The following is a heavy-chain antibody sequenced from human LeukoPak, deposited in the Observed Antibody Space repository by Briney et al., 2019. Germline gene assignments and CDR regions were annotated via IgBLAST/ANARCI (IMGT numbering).Heavy chain of an antibody. CDR1: GGSISSSSYY. J-gene: IGHJ5*02. Sequence: SETLSLTCTVSGGSISSSSYYWGWIRQPPGKGLEWIGSIYYSGSTYYNPSLKSRVTISVDTSNNQFSLKLSSVTAADTAVYYCAKRIAVAGTGDNWFDPWGQGTLVTVSS. D-gene: IGHD6-19*01. CDR2: IYYSGST. CDR3: AKRIAVAGTGDNWFDP. V-gene: IGHV4-39*01.